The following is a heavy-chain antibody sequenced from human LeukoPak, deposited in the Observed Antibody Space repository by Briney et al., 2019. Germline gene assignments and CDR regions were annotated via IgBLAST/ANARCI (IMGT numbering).Heavy chain of an antibody. Sequence: PGGSLRLSCAASEFTFTSYELNWVRQAPGKRLERVSYISSSGNTISYADSVKGRFTISRDNAKNSLYLQVISLRAEDTAVYYCARGPSIAARYDAFDIWGQGTMVTVSS. CDR2: ISSSGNTI. CDR3: ARGPSIAARYDAFDI. V-gene: IGHV3-48*03. CDR1: EFTFTSYE. D-gene: IGHD6-6*01. J-gene: IGHJ3*02.